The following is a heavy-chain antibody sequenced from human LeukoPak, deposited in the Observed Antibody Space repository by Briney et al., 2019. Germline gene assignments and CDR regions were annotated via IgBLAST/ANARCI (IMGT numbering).Heavy chain of an antibody. Sequence: GASVKVSCKASGYTFTSYGISWVRQAPGQGLEWMGWISAYNGNTNYAQKLQGRVTMTTDTSTSTAYMELRSLRSDDTAVYYCARDSPWVGFAQNYDILTPTDYWGQGTLVTVSS. CDR1: GYTFTSYG. J-gene: IGHJ4*02. D-gene: IGHD3-9*01. V-gene: IGHV1-18*01. CDR2: ISAYNGNT. CDR3: ARDSPWVGFAQNYDILTPTDY.